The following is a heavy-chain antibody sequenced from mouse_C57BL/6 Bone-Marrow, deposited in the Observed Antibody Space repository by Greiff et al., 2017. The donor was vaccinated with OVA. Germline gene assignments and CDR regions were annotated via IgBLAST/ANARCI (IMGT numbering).Heavy chain of an antibody. V-gene: IGHV1-54*01. CDR2: INPGSGGT. J-gene: IGHJ3*01. D-gene: IGHD2-1*01. CDR1: GYAFTNYL. CDR3: ARRIYYGNWDY. Sequence: QVHVKQSGAELVRPGTSVKVSCKASGYAFTNYLIEWVKLRPGQGLEWIGVINPGSGGTNYNEKFKGKATLTADKSSSTAYMQLSSLTSEDSAVYFCARRIYYGNWDYWGQGTLVTVSA.